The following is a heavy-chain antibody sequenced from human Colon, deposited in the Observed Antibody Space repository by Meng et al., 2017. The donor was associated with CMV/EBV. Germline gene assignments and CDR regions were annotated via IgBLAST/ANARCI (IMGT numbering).Heavy chain of an antibody. J-gene: IGHJ4*02. CDR2: IHWDDDK. CDR1: GFSLTTTGAG. D-gene: IGHD2-8*02. Sequence: ITLKESCPALVKPTQTLTLTCTFSGFSLTTTGAGVAWVRQPPGKAPELLALIHWDDDKRYSPSLKNRLNIPKDTSKNQVVLSMTDLDPADTGTFYCARHSLTILTDWGQGALVTVSS. CDR3: ARHSLTILTD. V-gene: IGHV2-5*02.